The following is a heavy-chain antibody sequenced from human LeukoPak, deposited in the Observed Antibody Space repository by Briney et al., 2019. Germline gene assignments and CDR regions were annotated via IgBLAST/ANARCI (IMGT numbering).Heavy chain of an antibody. CDR2: LHSGGST. J-gene: IGHJ4*02. Sequence: GGSLRLSCAASGFTVSSTYMSWVRQAPGKGLECVSVLHSGGSTYYADSVRGRFTISRDISKNTLYLQMNSLRVEGTAVYYCAKDLHNWGFDYWGQGILVTVSS. CDR3: AKDLHNWGFDY. CDR1: GFTVSSTY. D-gene: IGHD7-27*01. V-gene: IGHV3-53*01.